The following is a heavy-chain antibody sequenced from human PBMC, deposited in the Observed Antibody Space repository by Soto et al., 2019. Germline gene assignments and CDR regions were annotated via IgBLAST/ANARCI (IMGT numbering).Heavy chain of an antibody. Sequence: QVQLVESGGGVVQPGRSLRLSCAASGFTFSSYAMHWVRQAPGKGLEWVAIISYDGSNKYYADSVKGPFTISRDNSKNTLYLEMNSLRAEDTAIYYCATDRGSGWIFDYCGQGTLVTVSS. J-gene: IGHJ4*02. CDR3: ATDRGSGWIFDY. CDR1: GFTFSSYA. D-gene: IGHD6-19*01. CDR2: ISYDGSNK. V-gene: IGHV3-30*03.